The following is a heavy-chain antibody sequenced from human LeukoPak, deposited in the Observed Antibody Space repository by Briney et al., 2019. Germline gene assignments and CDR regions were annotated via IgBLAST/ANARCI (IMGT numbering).Heavy chain of an antibody. CDR2: ISYDGSNK. Sequence: PGGSLRLSCAASGFTFSSYAMHWVRQAPGKGLEWVAVISYDGSNKYYADSVKGRFTISRDNSKNTLYLQMNSLRAEDTAVYYCAKVPLIAAPKHFDYWGQGTLVTVSS. CDR1: GFTFSSYA. V-gene: IGHV3-30*04. D-gene: IGHD6-13*01. J-gene: IGHJ4*02. CDR3: AKVPLIAAPKHFDY.